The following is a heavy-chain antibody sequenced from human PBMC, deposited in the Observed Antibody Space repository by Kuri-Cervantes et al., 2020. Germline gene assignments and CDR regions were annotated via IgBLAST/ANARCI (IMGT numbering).Heavy chain of an antibody. D-gene: IGHD1-1*01. CDR3: ARKSTTATTNAFDI. Sequence: ASVKVSCKVSGYTLTELSMHWVRQAPGKGLEWMGGFDPEDGETIYAQKFQGRVTMTEDTSTDTAYMELSSLRSEVTAVYYCARKSTTATTNAFDIWGQGTMVTVSS. CDR1: GYTLTELS. J-gene: IGHJ3*02. V-gene: IGHV1-24*01. CDR2: FDPEDGET.